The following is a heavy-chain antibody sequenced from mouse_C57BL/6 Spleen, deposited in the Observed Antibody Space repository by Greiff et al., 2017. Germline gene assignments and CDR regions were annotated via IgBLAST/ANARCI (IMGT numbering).Heavy chain of an antibody. CDR2: INPNNGGT. J-gene: IGHJ1*03. Sequence: EVQLQQSGPELVKPGASVKISCKASGYTFTDYYMNWVKQSHGKSLEWIGDINPNNGGTRYNQKFKGKATLPVDKSSSTAYMELRSLTSEGSAVYYGARGGYYGSRGYFDVWGTGTTVTVSS. CDR3: ARGGYYGSRGYFDV. D-gene: IGHD1-1*01. V-gene: IGHV1-26*01. CDR1: GYTFTDYY.